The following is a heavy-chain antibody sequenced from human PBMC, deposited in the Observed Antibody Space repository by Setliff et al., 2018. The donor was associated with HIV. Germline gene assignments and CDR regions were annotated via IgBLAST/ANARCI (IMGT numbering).Heavy chain of an antibody. CDR2: INHSGGT. J-gene: IGHJ1*01. D-gene: IGHD5-18*01. CDR3: ARGGYSYGFGRHRAYFQY. Sequence: PLETLSLTCAVYGGSFSAYYWNWIRQPPDKGLEWIGEINHSGGTNYNPSLKSRVTMSVDTSKNQFSLKLSSVTAADTAVFYCARGGYSYGFGRHRAYFQYWGQGTQVTVSS. CDR1: GGSFSAYY. V-gene: IGHV4-34*01.